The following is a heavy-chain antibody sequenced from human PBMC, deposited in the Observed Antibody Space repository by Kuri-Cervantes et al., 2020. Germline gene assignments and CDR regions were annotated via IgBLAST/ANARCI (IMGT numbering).Heavy chain of an antibody. V-gene: IGHV4-34*01. CDR1: GGSFSGYY. J-gene: IGHJ4*02. CDR3: TLYSGNLEFDY. D-gene: IGHD5-12*01. Sequence: SETLSLTCAVYGGSFSGYYWSWIRQPPGKGLEWIGEINHSGSTNYNPSLKSRVTISVDTSKNQFSLKLSSVTAADTGFYFCTLYSGNLEFDYWGQGTQVTVSS. CDR2: INHSGST.